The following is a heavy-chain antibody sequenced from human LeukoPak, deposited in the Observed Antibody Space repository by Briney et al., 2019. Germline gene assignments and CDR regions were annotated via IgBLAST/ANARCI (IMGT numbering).Heavy chain of an antibody. V-gene: IGHV4-34*01. CDR2: INHSGST. Sequence: PSETLSLTCAVYGGSFSGYYWSWIRQPPGKGLEWIGEINHSGSTNYNPSLKSRVTISVDTSKNQFSLKLGSVTAADTAVYYCARVVVAAFDYWGQGTLVTVSS. CDR1: GGSFSGYY. J-gene: IGHJ4*02. CDR3: ARVVVAAFDY. D-gene: IGHD2-15*01.